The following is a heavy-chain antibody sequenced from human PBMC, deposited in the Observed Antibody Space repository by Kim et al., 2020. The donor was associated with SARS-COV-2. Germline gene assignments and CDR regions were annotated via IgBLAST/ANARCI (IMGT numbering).Heavy chain of an antibody. D-gene: IGHD1-1*01. CDR3: ARGTGTY. Sequence: DGSEKYYVDSVKGRFTLSRDNAKNSLYLQMNSLRAEDTAVYYCARGTGTYWGQGTLVTVSS. CDR2: DGSEK. V-gene: IGHV3-7*01. J-gene: IGHJ4*02.